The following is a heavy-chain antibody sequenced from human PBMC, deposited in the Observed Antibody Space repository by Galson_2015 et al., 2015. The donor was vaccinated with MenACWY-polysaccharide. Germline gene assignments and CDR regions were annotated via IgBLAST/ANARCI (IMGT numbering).Heavy chain of an antibody. CDR1: GDSFSGSY. Sequence: SLTCAVSGDSFSGSYWNWFRQAPGKELEWIGWIDYSATTKYIPSLKSRVTISLDASKNQFSLRLTSVTAADTAVYYCARAPLRENRCVCCDSWGEATLVTVST. V-gene: IGHV4-59*01. D-gene: IGHD2-21*01. CDR3: ARAPLRENRCVCCDS. J-gene: IGHJ4*02. CDR2: IDYSATT.